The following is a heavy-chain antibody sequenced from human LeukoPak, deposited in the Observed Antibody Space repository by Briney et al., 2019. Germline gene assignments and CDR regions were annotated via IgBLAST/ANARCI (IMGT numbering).Heavy chain of an antibody. Sequence: HPGGSLRLSCAASGFTFSSYAMSWVRQAPGKGLEWVSAISGSGGSTYYADSVKGRFTISRDNSKNTLYLQMNSLRAEDTAVYYCARLGRYYYDSSPDAFDIWGQGTMVTVSS. D-gene: IGHD3-22*01. V-gene: IGHV3-23*01. J-gene: IGHJ3*02. CDR1: GFTFSSYA. CDR3: ARLGRYYYDSSPDAFDI. CDR2: ISGSGGST.